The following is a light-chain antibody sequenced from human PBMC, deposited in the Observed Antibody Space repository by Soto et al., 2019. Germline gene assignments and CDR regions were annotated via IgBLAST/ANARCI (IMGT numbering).Light chain of an antibody. Sequence: QSALTQPASVSGSPGQSITISCTGTSSDVGAYNYVSWYQQHPDKAPKLVIYDVSNRPSGISNRFSGFKSGNTASLAISGFQAEDEAAYYCGSYTSSSTWVFGGGTELTVL. CDR3: GSYTSSSTWV. CDR1: SSDVGAYNY. CDR2: DVS. V-gene: IGLV2-14*03. J-gene: IGLJ3*02.